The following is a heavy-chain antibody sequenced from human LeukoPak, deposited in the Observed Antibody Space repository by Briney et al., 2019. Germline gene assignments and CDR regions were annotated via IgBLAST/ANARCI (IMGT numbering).Heavy chain of an antibody. CDR2: INPNSGGT. CDR1: GYTFTGYY. D-gene: IGHD6-19*01. V-gene: IGHV1-2*02. Sequence: ASVKVSCKASGYTFTGYYMHWVRQAPGQGLEWMGWINPNSGGTNYAQKFQGRVTMTGDTSISTAYMELSRLRSDDTAVYYCARDHPSSGPFDYWGQGTLVTVSS. J-gene: IGHJ4*02. CDR3: ARDHPSSGPFDY.